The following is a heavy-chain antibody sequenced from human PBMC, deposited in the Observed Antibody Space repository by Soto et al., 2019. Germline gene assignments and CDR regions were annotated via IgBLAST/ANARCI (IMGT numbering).Heavy chain of an antibody. CDR3: ARDWYGSSWSNYYYYYYMDV. Sequence: QVQLVQSGAEVKKPGASVKVSCKASGYTFTSYGISWVRQAPGQGLEWMGWISAYNGNTNYAQKLQGRVTMTTDTSTSTAYMELRSLRSDDTAVYYCARDWYGSSWSNYYYYYYMDVWGKGTTVTVSS. J-gene: IGHJ6*03. CDR2: ISAYNGNT. D-gene: IGHD6-13*01. V-gene: IGHV1-18*01. CDR1: GYTFTSYG.